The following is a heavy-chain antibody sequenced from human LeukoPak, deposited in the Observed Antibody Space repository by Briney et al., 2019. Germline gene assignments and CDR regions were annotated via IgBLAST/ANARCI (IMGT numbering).Heavy chain of an antibody. V-gene: IGHV3-48*04. CDR1: GYTFSSYS. CDR2: ISSSSGNI. D-gene: IGHD3-9*01. Sequence: GGSLRLSCAASGYTFSSYSMNWVRQAPGKGLEWVSYISSSSGNIYYADSVKGRFTISRDNAKTSLYLQMNSLRAEDTAVYYCARLDWGDHFDYWGQGTLVTVSS. J-gene: IGHJ4*02. CDR3: ARLDWGDHFDY.